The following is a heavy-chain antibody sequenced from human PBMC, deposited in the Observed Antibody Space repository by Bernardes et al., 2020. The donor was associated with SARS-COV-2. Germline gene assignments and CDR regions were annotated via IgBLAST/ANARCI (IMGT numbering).Heavy chain of an antibody. D-gene: IGHD6-13*01. V-gene: IGHV3-30*18. CDR1: GFTFSSYG. J-gene: IGHJ4*02. CDR2: ISYDGSNK. CDR3: AKAGYSSSWYWVY. Sequence: GGSLRLSCAASGFTFSSYGMHWVRQAPGKGLEWVAVISYDGSNKYYADSVKGRFTISRDNSKNTLYLQMNSLRAEDTAVYYCAKAGYSSSWYWVYWGQGTLVTVSS.